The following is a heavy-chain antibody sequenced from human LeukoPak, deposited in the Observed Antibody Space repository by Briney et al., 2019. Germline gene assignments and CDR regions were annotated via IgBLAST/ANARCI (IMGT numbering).Heavy chain of an antibody. CDR3: ARGRDYVWGSYRPDAFDI. D-gene: IGHD3-16*02. V-gene: IGHV4-34*01. CDR2: LYYSGNT. J-gene: IGHJ3*02. CDR1: GGSFSGYY. Sequence: SETLSLTCAVYGGSFSGYYWSWIRQPPGKGLEWIGSLYYSGNTHYNPSLKSRVTMSVDTSKNQFSLKLSSVTPADTTVYYCARGRDYVWGSYRPDAFDIWGQGTMVTVSS.